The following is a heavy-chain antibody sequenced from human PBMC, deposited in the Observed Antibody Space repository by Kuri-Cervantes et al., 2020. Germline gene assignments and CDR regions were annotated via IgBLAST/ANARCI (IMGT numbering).Heavy chain of an antibody. V-gene: IGHV3-53*01. Sequence: GGSLRLSCAASGFTVSSNYMSWVRQAPGKGLEWVSVIYSGGSTYYADSVKGRFTISRDNSKNTLYLQMNSLRAEDTAVYYCAKGITYYYDSSGYQRGDAFDIWGQGTMVTVSS. CDR2: IYSGGST. CDR1: GFTVSSNY. D-gene: IGHD3-22*01. CDR3: AKGITYYYDSSGYQRGDAFDI. J-gene: IGHJ3*02.